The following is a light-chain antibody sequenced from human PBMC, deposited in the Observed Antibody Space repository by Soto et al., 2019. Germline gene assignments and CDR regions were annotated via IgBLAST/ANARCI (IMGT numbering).Light chain of an antibody. CDR2: LGS. CDR1: QSLLHSNGYNY. V-gene: IGKV2-28*01. J-gene: IGKJ3*01. Sequence: DIVMTQSPLSLPVTPGEPASISCRSSQSLLHSNGYNYLDWYLQKAGQSPQLLSYLGSNRASGLPDRFSGSGSGTDFTLKISRVEAEDVGVYYCMQALQTPPFTFGPGTKVDIK. CDR3: MQALQTPPFT.